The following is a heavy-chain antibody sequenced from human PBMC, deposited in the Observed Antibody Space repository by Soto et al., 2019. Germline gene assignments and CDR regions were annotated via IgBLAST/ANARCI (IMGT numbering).Heavy chain of an antibody. CDR3: AKSNY. J-gene: IGHJ4*02. Sequence: GGSLRLSCAASGFTFSSYGMHWVRQAPGKGLEWVAVISYDGSNKYYADSVKGRFTISRDNSKNTLYLQMNSLRAEDTAVYYCAKSNYWGQGTLVTVSS. CDR2: ISYDGSNK. CDR1: GFTFSSYG. V-gene: IGHV3-30*18.